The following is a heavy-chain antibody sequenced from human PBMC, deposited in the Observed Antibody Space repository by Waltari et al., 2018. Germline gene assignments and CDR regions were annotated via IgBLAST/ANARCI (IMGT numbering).Heavy chain of an antibody. CDR2: INHSGST. CDR1: GGSFSGYY. D-gene: IGHD3-10*01. V-gene: IGHV4-34*01. Sequence: QVQLQQWGAGLLKPSETLSLTCAVYGGSFSGYYWSWIRQPPGKGLEWIGEINHSGSTNYNPSLKSRVTISVDTSKNQFSLKLSSVTAADTAVYYCARAPGWMVQGVIITKYMDVWGKGTTVTVSS. CDR3: ARAPGWMVQGVIITKYMDV. J-gene: IGHJ6*03.